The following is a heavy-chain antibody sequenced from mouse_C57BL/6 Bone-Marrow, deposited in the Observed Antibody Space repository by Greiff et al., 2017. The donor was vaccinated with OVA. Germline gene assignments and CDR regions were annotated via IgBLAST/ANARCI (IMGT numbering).Heavy chain of an antibody. D-gene: IGHD2-4*01. CDR2: ISSGSSTI. Sequence: EVQLMESGGGLVKPGGSLKLSCAASGFTFSDYGMHWVRQAPEKGLEWVAYISSGSSTIYYADTLKGRFTIARDNAKNTLFLQMTSLRSEDTAMYYCARGGPYDYDDFDVWGTGTTVTVSS. V-gene: IGHV5-17*01. CDR3: ARGGPYDYDDFDV. CDR1: GFTFSDYG. J-gene: IGHJ1*03.